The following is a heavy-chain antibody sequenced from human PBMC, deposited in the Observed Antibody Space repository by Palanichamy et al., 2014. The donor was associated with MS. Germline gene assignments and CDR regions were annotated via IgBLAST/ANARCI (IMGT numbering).Heavy chain of an antibody. CDR1: GFTFRAYG. CDR2: VRDDGTKE. Sequence: QVQLVESGGGVVQPGRSLRLSCAASGFTFRAYGVHWVRQAPGQGLEWVAGVRDDGTKECYGDSVRGRFTISRDNSRNTLFLQMNSLRVEDTAVYYCARAGDSNTYYNYFGYWGQGTLATVSS. CDR3: ARAGDSNTYYNYFGY. D-gene: IGHD3-22*01. J-gene: IGHJ4*02. V-gene: IGHV3-33*01.